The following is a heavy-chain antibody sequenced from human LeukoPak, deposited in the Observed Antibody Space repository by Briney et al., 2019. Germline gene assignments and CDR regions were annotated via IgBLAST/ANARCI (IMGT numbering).Heavy chain of an antibody. D-gene: IGHD3-3*01. CDR1: GFSFSSYN. V-gene: IGHV3-23*01. CDR3: APETDFWSGYFGY. J-gene: IGHJ4*02. CDR2: ISGSGGST. Sequence: GGSLRLSCVGSGFSFSSYNMNWVRQAPGKGLEWVSAISGSGGSTYYADSVKGRFTISRDNSKNTLYLQMNSLRTEDTAVYYCAPETDFWSGYFGYWGQGTLVTVSS.